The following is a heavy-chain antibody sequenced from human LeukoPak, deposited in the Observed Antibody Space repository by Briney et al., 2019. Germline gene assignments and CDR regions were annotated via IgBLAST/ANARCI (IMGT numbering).Heavy chain of an antibody. Sequence: PGGSLRLSCAASGFTFSSYAMHWVRQAPGKGLEWVAVISYDGSNKYYADSVKGRFTISRDNSKNTLYLQMNSLRAEDTAVYYCAKGRHYYDSSGYSYYFDYWGQGTLVTVSS. CDR1: GFTFSSYA. V-gene: IGHV3-30-3*01. CDR2: ISYDGSNK. D-gene: IGHD3-22*01. J-gene: IGHJ4*02. CDR3: AKGRHYYDSSGYSYYFDY.